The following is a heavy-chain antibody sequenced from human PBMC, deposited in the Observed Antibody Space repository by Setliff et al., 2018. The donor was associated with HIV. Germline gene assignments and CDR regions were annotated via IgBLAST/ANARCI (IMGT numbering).Heavy chain of an antibody. Sequence: ASVKVSCKSSGYSFSTYAMHWVRQAPGQSLEWMGCINAGNGDTKHSQKFQDRVTITRDTSASTAYMELSGLRAEDTAIYYCARDHPPDGDTFYYYGMDVWGQGTTVTVSS. J-gene: IGHJ6*02. V-gene: IGHV1-3*01. CDR2: INAGNGDT. CDR1: GYSFSTYA. CDR3: ARDHPPDGDTFYYYGMDV. D-gene: IGHD3-10*01.